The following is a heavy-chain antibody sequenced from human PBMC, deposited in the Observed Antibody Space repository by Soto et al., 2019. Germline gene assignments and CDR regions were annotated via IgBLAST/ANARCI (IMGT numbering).Heavy chain of an antibody. CDR1: GFTFSSYS. D-gene: IGHD5-18*01. J-gene: IGHJ4*02. CDR2: ISSSSSYI. Sequence: EVQLVESGGGLVKPGGSLRLSCAASGFTFSSYSMNWVRQAPGKGLEWASSISSSSSYIYYADSVKGRFTISRDNAKNSLYLQMNSLRAEDTAVYYCARLHYGYVPIFDYWGQGTLVTVSS. V-gene: IGHV3-21*01. CDR3: ARLHYGYVPIFDY.